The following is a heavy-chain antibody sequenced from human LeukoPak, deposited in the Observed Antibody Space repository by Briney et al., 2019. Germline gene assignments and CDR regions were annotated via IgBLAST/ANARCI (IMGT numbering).Heavy chain of an antibody. Sequence: SETLSLTCTVSGGSISSYYWSWIRQPAGKGLEWIGRIYTSGSTNYNPSLKSRVTMSVDTSKNQFSLKLSSVTAADTAVYYCARAHFYDFWSGYYYFDYWGQGTLVTVSS. CDR3: ARAHFYDFWSGYYYFDY. CDR1: GGSISSYY. D-gene: IGHD3-3*01. V-gene: IGHV4-4*07. CDR2: IYTSGST. J-gene: IGHJ4*02.